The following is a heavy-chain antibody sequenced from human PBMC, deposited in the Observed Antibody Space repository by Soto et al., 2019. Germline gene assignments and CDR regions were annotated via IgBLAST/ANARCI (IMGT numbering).Heavy chain of an antibody. D-gene: IGHD3-9*01. CDR3: ARELVLRYFDWSPSYNWFDP. CDR2: ISYDGSNK. Sequence: GGSLRLSCAASGFTFSNYAMHWVRQAPGKGLEWVAVISYDGSNKYYADSVKGRFTIARDNSKNTLYLQMNSLRAEDTAVYYCARELVLRYFDWSPSYNWFDPWGQGTLVTISS. V-gene: IGHV3-30-3*01. J-gene: IGHJ5*02. CDR1: GFTFSNYA.